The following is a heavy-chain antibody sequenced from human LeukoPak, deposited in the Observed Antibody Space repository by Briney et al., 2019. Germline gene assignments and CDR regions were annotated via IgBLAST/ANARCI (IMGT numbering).Heavy chain of an antibody. D-gene: IGHD4-17*01. CDR1: GFTFSSYW. CDR2: IASDGSST. Sequence: GGSLRLSCAASGFTFSSYWMNWVRQAPGKGLVWVSRIASDGSSTTYADSVKGRFTISRDTSKNTLYLQINSLSVEDTAVYYCIVFGDSNHWGQGTLVTVSS. V-gene: IGHV3-74*01. J-gene: IGHJ5*02. CDR3: IVFGDSNH.